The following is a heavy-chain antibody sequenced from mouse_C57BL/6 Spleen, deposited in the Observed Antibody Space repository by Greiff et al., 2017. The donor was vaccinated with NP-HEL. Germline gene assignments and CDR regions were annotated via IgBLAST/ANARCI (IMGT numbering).Heavy chain of an antibody. D-gene: IGHD1-1*01. CDR1: GYTFTSYW. CDR2: IHPNSGST. J-gene: IGHJ4*01. CDR3: ARSRITTVVALYYYAMDY. V-gene: IGHV1-64*01. Sequence: QVQLQQPGAELVKPGASVKLSCKASGYTFTSYWMHWVKQRPGQGLEWIGMIHPNSGSTNYNEKFKSKATLTVDKSSSTAYMQLSSLTSEDSAVYYCARSRITTVVALYYYAMDYWGQGTSVTVSS.